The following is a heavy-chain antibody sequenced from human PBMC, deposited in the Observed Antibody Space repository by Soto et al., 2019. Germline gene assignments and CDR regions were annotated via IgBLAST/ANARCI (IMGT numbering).Heavy chain of an antibody. CDR1: GGTFGNYA. CDR2: IIPIFGTA. Sequence: SVKVSCKASGGTFGNYAIIWVRQAPGQGLEWMGGIIPIFGTANYAQKFQGRVTITADESTSTAYMELSSLRSEDTAVYYCARAAYGGNSEPPYYFAYWGQGTLVTVSS. D-gene: IGHD4-17*01. CDR3: ARAAYGGNSEPPYYFAY. V-gene: IGHV1-69*13. J-gene: IGHJ4*02.